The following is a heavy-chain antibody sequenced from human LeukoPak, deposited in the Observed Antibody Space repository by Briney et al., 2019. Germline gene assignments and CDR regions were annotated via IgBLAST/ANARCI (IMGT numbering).Heavy chain of an antibody. CDR1: GFTFSTYS. CDR2: ISSSSSYM. J-gene: IGHJ4*02. CDR3: VRVVPGTGSLDF. D-gene: IGHD1-1*01. Sequence: GGSLRLSCAASGFTFSTYSMNWVRQAPGKGLEWVSSISSSSSYMFYADSAKGRFTISRDNAKNSLYRQVNSLRAEDTAVYYCVRVVPGTGSLDFWGQGALVTVSS. V-gene: IGHV3-21*01.